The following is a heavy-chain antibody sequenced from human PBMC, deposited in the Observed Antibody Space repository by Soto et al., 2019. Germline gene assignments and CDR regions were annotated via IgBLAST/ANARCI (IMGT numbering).Heavy chain of an antibody. Sequence: GGALRLSCAASGFTFSSYWMSWVRQAPGKGLEWVANIKQDGSEKYYVDSVKGRFTISRDNAKNSLYLQMNSLRAEDTAVYYCARDLAYGDPDALDIWGQGTMVTVSS. CDR3: ARDLAYGDPDALDI. CDR2: IKQDGSEK. J-gene: IGHJ3*02. V-gene: IGHV3-7*01. D-gene: IGHD4-17*01. CDR1: GFTFSSYW.